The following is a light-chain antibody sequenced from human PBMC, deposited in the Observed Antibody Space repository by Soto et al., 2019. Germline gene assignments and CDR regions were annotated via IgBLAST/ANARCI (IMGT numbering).Light chain of an antibody. CDR1: SSNIGNNA. Sequence: QSVLTQPPSVSAAPRQRVTISCSGSSSNIGNNAVNWYQQLPGKAPKLLIYYDDLLPSGVSDRFSGSKSGTSASLAISGLHSEDEADYYCAAWDDSLNGLVFGGGTKLTVL. CDR2: YDD. CDR3: AAWDDSLNGLV. V-gene: IGLV1-36*01. J-gene: IGLJ2*01.